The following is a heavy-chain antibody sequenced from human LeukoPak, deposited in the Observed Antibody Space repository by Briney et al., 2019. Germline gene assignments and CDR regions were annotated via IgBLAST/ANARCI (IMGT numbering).Heavy chain of an antibody. CDR1: GFTFSSYA. Sequence: PGGSLRLSCAASGFTFSSYAMSWVRQAPGKGLEWVSAISGSGGSTYHADSVKGRFTISRDNSKNTLYLQMNSLRAEDTAVYYCAKDLTIVVVPAALDVWGQGTTVTVSS. V-gene: IGHV3-23*01. CDR3: AKDLTIVVVPAALDV. CDR2: ISGSGGST. D-gene: IGHD2-2*01. J-gene: IGHJ6*02.